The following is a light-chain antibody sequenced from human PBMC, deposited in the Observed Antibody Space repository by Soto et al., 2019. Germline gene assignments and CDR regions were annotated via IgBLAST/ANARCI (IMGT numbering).Light chain of an antibody. CDR2: GTS. Sequence: EMVLTQSPGTLSLSPGERATLSCRASQSVSSSYLGWYQQKPGQSPRLLIYGTSSMVTGIPDGFSGSVSGKDFTLTISRLEPEDCAVYYCQLYSGSRTFGQGTKLEIK. V-gene: IGKV3-20*01. CDR1: QSVSSSY. CDR3: QLYSGSRT. J-gene: IGKJ2*01.